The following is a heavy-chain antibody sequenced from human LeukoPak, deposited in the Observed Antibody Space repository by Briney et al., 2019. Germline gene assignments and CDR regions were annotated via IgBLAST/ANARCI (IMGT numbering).Heavy chain of an antibody. V-gene: IGHV1-8*01. Sequence: GASVKVSCKASGYTFTSYDINWVRQATGQGLEWMGWMNPNSGNTGYAQKFQGRVTMTRNTSISTAYMELSSPRSEDTAVYYCASPAYCSSTSCYAFDIWGQGTMVTVSS. CDR1: GYTFTSYD. CDR3: ASPAYCSSTSCYAFDI. D-gene: IGHD2-2*01. CDR2: MNPNSGNT. J-gene: IGHJ3*02.